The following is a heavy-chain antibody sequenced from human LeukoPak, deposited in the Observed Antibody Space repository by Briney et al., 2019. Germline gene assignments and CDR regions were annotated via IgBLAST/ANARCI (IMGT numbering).Heavy chain of an antibody. CDR2: IYSGGST. Sequence: GGSLRLSCAASGFTFSSYAMSWVRQAPGKGLEWVSVIYSGGSTYYADSVKGRFTISRDNSKNTLYLQMNSLRAEDTAVYYCARPRRGYCSSTSCYKGWYFDYWGQGTLVTVSS. CDR3: ARPRRGYCSSTSCYKGWYFDY. V-gene: IGHV3-66*04. CDR1: GFTFSSYA. D-gene: IGHD2-2*02. J-gene: IGHJ4*02.